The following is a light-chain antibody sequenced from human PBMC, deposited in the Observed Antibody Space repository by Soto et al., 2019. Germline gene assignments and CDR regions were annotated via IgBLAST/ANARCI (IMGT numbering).Light chain of an antibody. CDR2: DVS. V-gene: IGLV2-14*03. Sequence: QSALTQPASVSGSPGQSITISCTGTSSDVGGYNYVSWYQQQPGKAPKLMIYDVSNRPSGVSNRFSGSKSGNTASLTISGLHAEDEAYYYCSSYTSSSTLYVFGTGTKVTVL. CDR1: SSDVGGYNY. J-gene: IGLJ1*01. CDR3: SSYTSSSTLYV.